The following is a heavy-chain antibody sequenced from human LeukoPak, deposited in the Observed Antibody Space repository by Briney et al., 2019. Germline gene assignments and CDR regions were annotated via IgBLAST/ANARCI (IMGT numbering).Heavy chain of an antibody. Sequence: GGSLRLSCAASGFTFSNAWMSWVRQAPGKGLEWVGRIKSKTDGGTTDYAAPVKGRFTISRDDSKNTLYLQMNSLKTEDTAVYXXXXXXXXQLWFGVAHYWGQGTLVTVSS. CDR2: IKSKTDGGTT. CDR1: GFTFSNAW. CDR3: XXXXXXQLWFGVAHY. J-gene: IGHJ4*02. V-gene: IGHV3-15*01. D-gene: IGHD5-18*01.